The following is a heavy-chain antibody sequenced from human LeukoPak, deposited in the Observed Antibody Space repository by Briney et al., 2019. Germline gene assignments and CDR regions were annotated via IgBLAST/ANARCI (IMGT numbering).Heavy chain of an antibody. CDR1: GYTFTSYD. V-gene: IGHV1-8*01. D-gene: IGHD2-2*01. CDR3: ATKGYCSGTSCPPVLDY. J-gene: IGHJ4*02. CDR2: MNPNSGNT. Sequence: GASVKVSCKASGYTFTSYDINWVRQATGQGLEWMGWMNPNSGNTGYAQKFQGRVTMTRNTSISTAYMELSSLRSEDTAVYYCATKGYCSGTSCPPVLDYWGQGTLVTVSS.